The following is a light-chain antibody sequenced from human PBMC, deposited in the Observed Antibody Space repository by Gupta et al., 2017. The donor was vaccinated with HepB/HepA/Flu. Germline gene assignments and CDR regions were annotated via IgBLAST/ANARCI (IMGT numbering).Light chain of an antibody. J-gene: IGKJ5*01. Sequence: EIVLTQSPGTLSLSPGERATLSCRASQSVSSSYLAWYQQTPGQEPRLLIYDASSMATGIPDRFSGSGSGTDFTLTISRLEPEDFAVYYCQQYVSSPVTFGQGTRLEIE. CDR3: QQYVSSPVT. V-gene: IGKV3-20*01. CDR2: DAS. CDR1: QSVSSSY.